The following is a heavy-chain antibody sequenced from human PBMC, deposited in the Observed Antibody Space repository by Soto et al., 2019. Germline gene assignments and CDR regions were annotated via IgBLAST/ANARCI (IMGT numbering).Heavy chain of an antibody. D-gene: IGHD3-9*01. Sequence: HPEKGLEWIGYIYYSGSTYYNPSLKSRVTISVDTSKNQFSLKLSSVTAADTAVYYCFFFSSRRRHTISLHGLGIPADRSSDL. CDR3: FFFSSRRRHTISLHGLGIPADRSSDL. J-gene: IGHJ2*01. CDR2: IYYSGST. V-gene: IGHV4-31*02.